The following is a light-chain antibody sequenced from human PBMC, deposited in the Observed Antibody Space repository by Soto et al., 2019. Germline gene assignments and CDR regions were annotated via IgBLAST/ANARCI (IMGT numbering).Light chain of an antibody. CDR2: QTS. CDR1: QYINTR. J-gene: IGKJ1*01. CDR3: HQRQSWPRT. V-gene: IGKV3D-15*03. Sequence: EIVMTQSPVTLSASPGESATLSCRASQYINTRLAWYQHRPGQAPRLLIYQTSIRAAGIPARFSASGTGTDFTLTISDVQPEDFAVYYCHQRQSWPRTFGQGTKVDI.